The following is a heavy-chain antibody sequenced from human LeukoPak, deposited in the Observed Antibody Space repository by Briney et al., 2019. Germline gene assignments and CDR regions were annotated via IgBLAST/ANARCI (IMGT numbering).Heavy chain of an antibody. CDR2: INPNSGGT. J-gene: IGHJ6*03. D-gene: IGHD5-12*01. CDR3: ARARGYSGYDPTLLYYYYYMDV. V-gene: IGHV1-2*02. CDR1: GYTFTGYY. Sequence: ASVKVSCKASGYTFTGYYMHWVRQAPGQGLEWIGWINPNSGGTNYAQKFQGRVTMTRDTSISTAYMELSRLRSDDTAVYYCARARGYSGYDPTLLYYYYYMDVRGQGTTVTISS.